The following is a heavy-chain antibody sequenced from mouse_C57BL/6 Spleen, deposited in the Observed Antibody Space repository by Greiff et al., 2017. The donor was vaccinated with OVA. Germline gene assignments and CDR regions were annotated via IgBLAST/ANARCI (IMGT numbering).Heavy chain of an antibody. CDR3: ARTYGSSSFDY. CDR1: GYTFTDYY. V-gene: IGHV1-19*01. D-gene: IGHD1-1*01. J-gene: IGHJ2*01. Sequence: VQLQQSGPVLVKPGASVKMSCKASGYTFTDYYMNWVKQSHGKSLEWIGVINPYNGGTSYNQKFKGKATLTVDKSSSTAYMELNSLTSEDSAVYCCARTYGSSSFDYWGQGTTLTVSS. CDR2: INPYNGGT.